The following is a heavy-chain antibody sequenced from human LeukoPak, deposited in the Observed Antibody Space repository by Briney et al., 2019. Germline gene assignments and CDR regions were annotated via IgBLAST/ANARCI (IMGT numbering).Heavy chain of an antibody. CDR1: GFTFSAYG. Sequence: GGSLRLSCAASGFTFSAYGMSWVRQAPGKGLEGISHISSGRSVMNYADSVKGRFTISRDNGKNLVYLQMNSLRDEDTAVYYCAGGVYGYNAFDYWGQGTLVSVSS. CDR3: AGGVYGYNAFDY. J-gene: IGHJ4*02. D-gene: IGHD5/OR15-5a*01. CDR2: ISSGRSVM. V-gene: IGHV3-48*02.